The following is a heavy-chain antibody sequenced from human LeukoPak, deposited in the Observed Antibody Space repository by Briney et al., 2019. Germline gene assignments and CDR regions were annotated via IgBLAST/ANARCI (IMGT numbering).Heavy chain of an antibody. V-gene: IGHV1-24*01. J-gene: IGHJ4*02. CDR3: ATDRAGWFGDSY. CDR1: GYTLTELS. Sequence: ASVKVSCKVSGYTLTELSMHLVRQAPGKVREWMGGFDAADGETIYAQKFQGRVTMTEDTSTDTAYLELSSLRSEDTAVYYCATDRAGWFGDSYWGQGTLVTVSS. CDR2: FDAADGET. D-gene: IGHD3-10*01.